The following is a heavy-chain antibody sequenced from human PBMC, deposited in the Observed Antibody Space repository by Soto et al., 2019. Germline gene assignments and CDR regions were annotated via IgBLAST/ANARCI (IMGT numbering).Heavy chain of an antibody. CDR2: ISWNSGTT. J-gene: IGHJ4*02. D-gene: IGHD4-17*01. CDR1: GFTFNNYA. Sequence: EVQLVESGGGLVQPGRSLRLSCAASGFTFNNYAMHWVRQAPGKGLEWVSGISWNSGTTGYVDSVKGRFTISRDNAKNSLYLQMNSLRAEDTAFYYCTSTYGDYSALYWGQGALVTVSS. V-gene: IGHV3-9*01. CDR3: TSTYGDYSALY.